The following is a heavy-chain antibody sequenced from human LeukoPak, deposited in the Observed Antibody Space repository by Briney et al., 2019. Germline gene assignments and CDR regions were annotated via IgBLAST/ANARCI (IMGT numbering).Heavy chain of an antibody. D-gene: IGHD6-13*01. CDR1: GFTFSSYA. Sequence: GGSLRLSCAASGFTFSSYAMSWVRQAPGKGLEWGSAISGSGGSTYYADSVKGRVTISRDNSKNTLYLQMNSLRAEDTAVYISAKGALGSIAAAHGSIDSWGQGTLLTVS. J-gene: IGHJ4*02. V-gene: IGHV3-23*01. CDR3: AKGALGSIAAAHGSIDS. CDR2: ISGSGGST.